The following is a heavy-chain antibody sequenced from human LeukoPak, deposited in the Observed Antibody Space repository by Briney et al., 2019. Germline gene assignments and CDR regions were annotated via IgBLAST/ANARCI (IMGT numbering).Heavy chain of an antibody. CDR1: GFTFSSYA. CDR3: VRVRVWVAGRFWLDY. J-gene: IGHJ4*02. D-gene: IGHD2-15*01. Sequence: PGGSLRLSCAASGFTFSSYAISWVRQAPGKGLEWVANIKQDGSEKNYLDSVKGRFTISRDNAKNSLYLQMNSLRAEDAAVFYCVRVRVWVAGRFWLDYWGQGTLVTVSS. V-gene: IGHV3-7*01. CDR2: IKQDGSEK.